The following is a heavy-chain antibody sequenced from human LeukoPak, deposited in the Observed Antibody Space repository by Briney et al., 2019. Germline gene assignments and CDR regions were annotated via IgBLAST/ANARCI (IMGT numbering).Heavy chain of an antibody. J-gene: IGHJ3*02. D-gene: IGHD1-26*01. CDR3: ARDLGYSGSYGAFDI. V-gene: IGHV4-4*07. Sequence: SETLSLTCTVSGGSISSYYWSWIRQPAGKGLEWIGRIYYSGSTNYNPSLKSRVTISVDTSKNQFSLKLSSVTAADTAVYYCARDLGYSGSYGAFDIWGQGTLVTVSS. CDR1: GGSISSYY. CDR2: IYYSGST.